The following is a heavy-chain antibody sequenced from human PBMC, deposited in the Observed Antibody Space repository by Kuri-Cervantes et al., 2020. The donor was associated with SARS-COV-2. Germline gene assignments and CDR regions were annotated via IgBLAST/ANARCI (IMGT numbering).Heavy chain of an antibody. J-gene: IGHJ4*02. D-gene: IGHD7-27*01. CDR1: GGSISSYY. Sequence: SETLSLTCTVSGGSISSYYWSWIRQPPGKGLEWIGYIYYSGSTNHNPSLKSRVTISVDTSKNQFSLKLSSVTAADTAVYYCAMRSGDFDYWGQGTLVTVSS. CDR3: AMRSGDFDY. V-gene: IGHV4-59*12. CDR2: IYYSGST.